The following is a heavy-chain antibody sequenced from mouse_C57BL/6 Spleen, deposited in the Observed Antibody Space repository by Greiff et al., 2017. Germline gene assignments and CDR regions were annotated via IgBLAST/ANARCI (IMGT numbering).Heavy chain of an antibody. Sequence: EVHLVESGGDLVKPGGSLKLSCAASGFTFSSYGMSWVRQTPDKRLEWVATISSGGSYTYYPDSVKGRFTISRDNAKNTLYLQMSSLKSEDTAMYDCEREGEGGYFAYWGQGTTLTVSS. CDR1: GFTFSSYG. CDR2: ISSGGSYT. J-gene: IGHJ2*01. V-gene: IGHV5-6*01. CDR3: EREGEGGYFAY.